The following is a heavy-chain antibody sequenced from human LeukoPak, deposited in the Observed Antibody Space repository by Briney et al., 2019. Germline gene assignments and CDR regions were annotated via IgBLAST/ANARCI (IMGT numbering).Heavy chain of an antibody. V-gene: IGHV3-33*01. D-gene: IGHD2-2*01. CDR2: IWYDGSNK. J-gene: IGHJ4*02. CDR3: ARAYCSSTSCYAFDY. CDR1: GFTFRSYG. Sequence: GRSLRLSCAASGFTFRSYGMHWVRQAPGKGLEWVAVIWYDGSNKYYADSVKGRFTISRDNSKNTLYLQMNSLRAEDTAMYYCARAYCSSTSCYAFDYWGQGTLVTVSS.